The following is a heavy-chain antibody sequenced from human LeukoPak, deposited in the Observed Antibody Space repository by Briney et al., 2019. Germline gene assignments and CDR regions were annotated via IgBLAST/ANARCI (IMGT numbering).Heavy chain of an antibody. CDR1: GGSTSSYY. CDR3: ARDRGNYFDY. J-gene: IGHJ4*02. D-gene: IGHD6-13*01. V-gene: IGHV4-59*01. CDR2: ISYSGTT. Sequence: PSETLSLTCTVSGGSTSSYYWSWIRQSPGKGLEWIGYISYSGTTNYNPSLKSRVTISVAPSKNQFSLKLRSVTAPDTAMYYCARDRGNYFDYWGQGTLVTVSS.